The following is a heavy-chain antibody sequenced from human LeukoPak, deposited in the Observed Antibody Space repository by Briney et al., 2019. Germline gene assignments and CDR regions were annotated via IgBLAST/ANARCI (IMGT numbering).Heavy chain of an antibody. Sequence: GGSLRLSCAASGFIFSNYGMHWVRQAPGKGLEWVATILYDGSNEYYADSVKGRFTISRDNSKNTLYLQMNSLRAEDTAVYYCANFRVGATGDSWGQGTLVTVSS. D-gene: IGHD1-26*01. CDR2: ILYDGSNE. CDR1: GFIFSNYG. CDR3: ANFRVGATGDS. J-gene: IGHJ4*02. V-gene: IGHV3-30*18.